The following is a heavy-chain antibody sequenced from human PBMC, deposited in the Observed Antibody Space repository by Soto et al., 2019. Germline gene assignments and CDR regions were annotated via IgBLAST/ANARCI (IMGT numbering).Heavy chain of an antibody. CDR1: AYTFTSYG. V-gene: IGHV1-18*01. Sequence: QVQLVQSGPEVKKPGASVKVSCKASAYTFTSYGITWVRQAPGQGLDWMGWISAYNGNTNYAQKFQGRVTMATDTSTSTAYMELRSLTSDDTAVYYCARDYGSGSYRFDPWAREPWSPSPQ. D-gene: IGHD3-10*01. J-gene: IGHJ5*02. CDR3: ARDYGSGSYRFDP. CDR2: ISAYNGNT.